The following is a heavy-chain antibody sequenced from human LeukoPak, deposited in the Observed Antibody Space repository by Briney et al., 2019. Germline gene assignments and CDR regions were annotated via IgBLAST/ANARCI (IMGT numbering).Heavy chain of an antibody. V-gene: IGHV3-30*02. CDR3: AKDLRWELLGGVDY. D-gene: IGHD1-26*01. CDR1: GFTFSSYW. J-gene: IGHJ4*02. CDR2: IRYDGSIK. Sequence: PGGSLRLSCGASGFTFSSYWMHWVRQAPGKGLEWVTFIRYDGSIKYYADSVKGRFTMSRDNSKNTLFLQMNSLRAEDTAVYYCAKDLRWELLGGVDYWGQGTLVTVSS.